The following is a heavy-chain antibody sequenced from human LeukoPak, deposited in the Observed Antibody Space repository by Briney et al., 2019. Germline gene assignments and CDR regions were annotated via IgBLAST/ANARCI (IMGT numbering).Heavy chain of an antibody. Sequence: SQTLSLTCAISGDSVSSNSAAWNWIRQSPSRGLEWLGRTYYRSKWYNDYAVSVKSRITINPDTSKNQFSLKLSSVTAADTAVYYCASARRDGYKGFDYWGQGTLVTVSS. J-gene: IGHJ4*02. CDR3: ASARRDGYKGFDY. CDR1: GDSVSSNSAA. V-gene: IGHV6-1*01. CDR2: TYYRSKWYN. D-gene: IGHD5-24*01.